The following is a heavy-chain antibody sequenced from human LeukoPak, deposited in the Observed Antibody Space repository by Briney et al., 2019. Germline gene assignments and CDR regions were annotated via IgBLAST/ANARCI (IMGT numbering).Heavy chain of an antibody. D-gene: IGHD1-26*01. CDR2: ISSSSSYI. Sequence: PGGSLRLSCAASGFTFSSYSMNWVRQAPGKGLEWVSSISSSSSYIYYADSVKGRLTISRDNAKNSLYLQMNSLRAEDTAVYYCARESRVGGDAFDIWGQGTMVTVSS. J-gene: IGHJ3*02. CDR3: ARESRVGGDAFDI. V-gene: IGHV3-21*01. CDR1: GFTFSSYS.